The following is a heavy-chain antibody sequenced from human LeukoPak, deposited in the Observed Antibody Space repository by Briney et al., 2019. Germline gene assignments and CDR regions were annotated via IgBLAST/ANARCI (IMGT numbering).Heavy chain of an antibody. CDR1: GFTFSSYS. V-gene: IGHV3-48*02. CDR2: ISSSSSTI. CDR3: ARGGRRPPIVYFDY. J-gene: IGHJ4*02. D-gene: IGHD2-21*01. Sequence: HPGGSLRLSCATSGFTFSSYSMNWVRHAPGKGLEWVSYISSSSSTIYYADSVKGRFTISRDNAKNSVYLQMNSLRDEDTAVYYCARGGRRPPIVYFDYWGQGTLVTVSS.